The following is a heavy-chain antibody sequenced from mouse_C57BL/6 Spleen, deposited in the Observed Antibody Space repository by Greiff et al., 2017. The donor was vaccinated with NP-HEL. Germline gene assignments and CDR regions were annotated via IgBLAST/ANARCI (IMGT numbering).Heavy chain of an antibody. CDR2: IDPSDSYT. J-gene: IGHJ2*01. D-gene: IGHD2-4*01. CDR3: ARKGDYDYDGEDY. CDR1: GYTFTSYW. Sequence: QVQLQQPGAELVMPGASVKLSCKASGYTFTSYWMHWVKQRPGQGLEWIGEIDPSDSYTNYNQKFKGKSTLTVDKSSSTAYMQLSSLTSEDSAVYYCARKGDYDYDGEDYWGQGTTLTVSS. V-gene: IGHV1-69*01.